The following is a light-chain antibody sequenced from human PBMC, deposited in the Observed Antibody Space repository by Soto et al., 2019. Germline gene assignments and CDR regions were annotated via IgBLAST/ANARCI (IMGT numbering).Light chain of an antibody. CDR2: DAS. Sequence: EIVLTQSPATLSLSPGERPTLSCRASQSVGNNLAWYQQKPGLAPRLLMYDASSRATGIPARFSGSGSGTDFTLTISSLEPEDFAFYYCQQRSDWPLTFGGGTKVEIK. CDR1: QSVGNN. V-gene: IGKV3-11*01. CDR3: QQRSDWPLT. J-gene: IGKJ4*01.